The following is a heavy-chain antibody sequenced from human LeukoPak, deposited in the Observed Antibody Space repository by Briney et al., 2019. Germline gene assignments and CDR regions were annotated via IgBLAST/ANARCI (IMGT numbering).Heavy chain of an antibody. J-gene: IGHJ4*02. CDR3: ARLTGDIVVVPAAGGGKSYFDY. CDR2: IYSGGST. V-gene: IGHV3-66*01. D-gene: IGHD2-2*01. Sequence: GGSLRLSCAASGFTVSSNYMSWVRQAPGKGLEWVSVIYSGGSTYYADSVKGRFTISRDNSKNTLYLQMNSLRAEDTAVYYCARLTGDIVVVPAAGGGKSYFDYWGQGTLVTVSS. CDR1: GFTVSSNY.